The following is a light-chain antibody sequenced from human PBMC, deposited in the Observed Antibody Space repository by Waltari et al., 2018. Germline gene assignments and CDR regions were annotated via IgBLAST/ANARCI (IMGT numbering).Light chain of an antibody. CDR1: SSDVGGYNF. Sequence: QSALTQPASVSGSPGQSITISCTGTSSDVGGYNFVSWYQKHPDKAPKLIIYDFSERPAGVSTRVSGSNSVNTASLTISGLQAEDEADYYCISYTTISTWVFGTGTKVTVL. J-gene: IGLJ1*01. CDR2: DFS. CDR3: ISYTTISTWV. V-gene: IGLV2-14*03.